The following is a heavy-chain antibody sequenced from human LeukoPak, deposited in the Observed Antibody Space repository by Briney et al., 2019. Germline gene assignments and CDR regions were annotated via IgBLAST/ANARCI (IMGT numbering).Heavy chain of an antibody. CDR3: ARGQQLGPFDY. Sequence: SETLSLTCTVSGDSIRSSRYYWDWIRQPPGKGLEWIGNVYYSGNTYYNPSLKSRVAISIDTSENQFSLKLSSVTAADTAVYYCARGQQLGPFDYWGQGTLVTVSS. CDR1: GDSIRSSRYY. V-gene: IGHV4-39*07. J-gene: IGHJ4*02. CDR2: VYYSGNT. D-gene: IGHD6-13*01.